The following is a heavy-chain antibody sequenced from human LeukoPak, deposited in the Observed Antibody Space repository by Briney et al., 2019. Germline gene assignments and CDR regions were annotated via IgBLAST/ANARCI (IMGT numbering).Heavy chain of an antibody. CDR3: ARELLTPYGSGNYYPDY. CDR1: GVTFSSYS. J-gene: IGHJ4*02. D-gene: IGHD3-10*01. CDR2: ISSCSSTI. Sequence: PGGSLRPSCAASGVTFSSYSMNWVRQAPGKGLEWVSYISSCSSTIYYADSVKGRFTISRDNAKNSLYLQMSSLRAEDTAVYYCARELLTPYGSGNYYPDYWGQGTLVTVSS. V-gene: IGHV3-48*04.